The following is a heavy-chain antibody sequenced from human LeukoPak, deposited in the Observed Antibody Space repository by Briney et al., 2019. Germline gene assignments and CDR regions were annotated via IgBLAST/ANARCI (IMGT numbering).Heavy chain of an antibody. V-gene: IGHV4-34*01. CDR1: GGSFSGYY. CDR2: INHSGST. Sequence: SETLSLTCVVYGGSFSGYYWSWIRQPPGKGLEWIGEINHSGSTNYNPSLKSRVTISVDTSKNQFSLKLSSVTAADTAVYYCAKDSSGYYAFDIWGQGTMVTVSS. J-gene: IGHJ3*02. D-gene: IGHD3-22*01. CDR3: AKDSSGYYAFDI.